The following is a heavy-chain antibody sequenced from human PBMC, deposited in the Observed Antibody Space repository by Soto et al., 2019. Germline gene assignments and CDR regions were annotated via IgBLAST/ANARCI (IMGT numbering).Heavy chain of an antibody. D-gene: IGHD3-16*01. CDR3: ARMGDVPYYYYGMDV. J-gene: IGHJ6*02. CDR2: INAYNGDK. Sequence: QVQLVQSGAEVKKPGASVKVSCKASGYTFTSYGFSWVRQAPGQGLEWMGWINAYNGDKNYAQNLQGRVTMTTDTSTHTAYMELRSLRSDDTAVYYCARMGDVPYYYYGMDVWGQGTTVTVSS. V-gene: IGHV1-18*01. CDR1: GYTFTSYG.